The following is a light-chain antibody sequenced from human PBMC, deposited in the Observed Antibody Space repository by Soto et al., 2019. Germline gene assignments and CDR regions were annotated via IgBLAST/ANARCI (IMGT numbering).Light chain of an antibody. Sequence: TVLTHSPATLSLSPGEIATLSFRASQSVSSYLGWYQQKPGQAPRLLIYDTSNRATGIPARFSGSGSGTDFTLTISSLEPEDFAVYYCHHRSGWPWTFGPGTKVDIK. CDR2: DTS. J-gene: IGKJ1*01. CDR1: QSVSSY. V-gene: IGKV3-11*01. CDR3: HHRSGWPWT.